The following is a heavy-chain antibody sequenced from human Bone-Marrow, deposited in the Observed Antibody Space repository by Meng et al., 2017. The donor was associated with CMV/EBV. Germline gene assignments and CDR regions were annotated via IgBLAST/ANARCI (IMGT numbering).Heavy chain of an antibody. D-gene: IGHD2-8*02. Sequence: CAASGFTFSNFWIHWVRQGPGMGLVGVSRINGDGTTTQYADFVKGRFTISRDNAKNTLYLQMNSLTADDTAVYYCVRSTAYWYFDLWGRGTLVTVSS. CDR3: VRSTAYWYFDL. CDR1: GFTFSNFW. V-gene: IGHV3-74*03. CDR2: INGDGTTT. J-gene: IGHJ2*01.